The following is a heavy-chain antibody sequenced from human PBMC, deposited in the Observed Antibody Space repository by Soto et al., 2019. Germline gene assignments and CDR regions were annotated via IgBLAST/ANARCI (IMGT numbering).Heavy chain of an antibody. Sequence: SETLSLTCTVSGGSTSSGAHYWSWIRQHPGKGLEWIGYIHYSGSTYYNPSLKSRISISVDTSNNQFSLKLVSVTAADTALYYCARVRYCSSCSCYTDAFDIWGQGTMVTVSS. D-gene: IGHD2-2*02. CDR1: GGSTSSGAHY. CDR2: IHYSGST. CDR3: ARVRYCSSCSCYTDAFDI. J-gene: IGHJ3*02. V-gene: IGHV4-31*03.